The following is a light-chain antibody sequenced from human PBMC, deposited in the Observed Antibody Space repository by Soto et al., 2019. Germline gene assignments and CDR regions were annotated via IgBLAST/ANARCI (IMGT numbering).Light chain of an antibody. CDR2: EVS. CDR3: CTYAGSSTLV. Sequence: QSVLTQPASVSGSPGQSITISCTGTNNDVGSYKLVSWYQQHPGKAPKLMIYEVSQRPAGVSNRFSGSKTGNTASLTISGLQPDDEADYYCCTYAGSSTLVFGGGTQLTVL. J-gene: IGLJ3*02. V-gene: IGLV2-23*02. CDR1: NNDVGSYKL.